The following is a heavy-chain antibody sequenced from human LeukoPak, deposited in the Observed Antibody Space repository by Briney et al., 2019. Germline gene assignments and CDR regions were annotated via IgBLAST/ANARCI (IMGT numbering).Heavy chain of an antibody. D-gene: IGHD6-13*01. CDR2: IKQDGSEQ. V-gene: IGHV3-7*01. CDR3: ARRFSSSWFDY. J-gene: IGHJ4*02. Sequence: PGGSLRLPCAASGFTFSSYWMSWVRQAPGKGLEWVANIKQDGSEQYYLDSVKGRFTISRDNAKNSLYLQMNSLRAEDTAVYYCARRFSSSWFDYWGQGTLVTVSS. CDR1: GFTFSSYW.